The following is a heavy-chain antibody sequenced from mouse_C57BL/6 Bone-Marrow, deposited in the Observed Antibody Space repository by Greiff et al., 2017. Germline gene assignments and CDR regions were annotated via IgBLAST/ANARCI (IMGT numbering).Heavy chain of an antibody. CDR1: GYSFTSYY. D-gene: IGHD1-1*01. CDR2: IYPGSGNT. V-gene: IGHV1-66*01. CDR3: ARRNLLLRGDY. Sequence: QVQLKQSGPELVKPGASVKISCKASGYSFTSYYIHWVKQRPGQGLEWIGGIYPGSGNTKYNEKFKGKATLTADTSSSTAYMQLSSLTSEDSAVYSCARRNLLLRGDYWGQGTSVTVAS. J-gene: IGHJ4*01.